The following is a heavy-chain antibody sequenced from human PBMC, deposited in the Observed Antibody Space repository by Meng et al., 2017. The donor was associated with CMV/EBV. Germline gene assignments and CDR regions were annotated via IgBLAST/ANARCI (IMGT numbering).Heavy chain of an antibody. CDR3: ARVGRTSQTMIVVVPKGSGAFDI. CDR1: GDSVSSNSAA. Sequence: SETLSLTCAISGDSVSSNSAAWNWIRQSPSRGLEWLGRTYYRSKWYNDYAVSVKSRITINPDTSKNQFSLQLNSVTPEDTAVYYCARVGRTSQTMIVVVPKGSGAFDIWGQGTMVTVSS. CDR2: TYYRSKWYN. D-gene: IGHD3-22*01. V-gene: IGHV6-1*01. J-gene: IGHJ3*02.